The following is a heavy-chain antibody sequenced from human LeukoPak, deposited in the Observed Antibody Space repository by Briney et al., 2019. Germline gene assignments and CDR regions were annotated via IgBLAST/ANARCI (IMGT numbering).Heavy chain of an antibody. V-gene: IGHV1-69*05. CDR1: GGTFSSCA. CDR3: ARDPGRDYDSSGYYVDYFDY. D-gene: IGHD3-22*01. CDR2: IIPIFGTA. Sequence: SVKVSCKASGGTFSSCAISWVRQAPGQGLEWMGRIIPIFGTANYAQKFQGRVTITTDESTSTAYMELSSLRSEDTAVYYCARDPGRDYDSSGYYVDYFDYWGQGTLVTVSS. J-gene: IGHJ4*02.